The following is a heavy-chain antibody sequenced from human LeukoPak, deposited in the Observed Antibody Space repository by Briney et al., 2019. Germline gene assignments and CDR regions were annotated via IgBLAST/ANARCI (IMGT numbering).Heavy chain of an antibody. J-gene: IGHJ1*01. CDR1: GFTFSSYA. CDR2: ISGSGGST. D-gene: IGHD6-13*01. V-gene: IGHV3-23*01. Sequence: GSLRLSCAASGFTFSSYAMSWVRQAPGKGLEWVSAISGSGGSTYYADSVKGRFTISRDNSKNTLYLQMNSLRAEDTAVYYCATHSSSWYEYFQHWGQGTLVTVSS. CDR3: ATHSSSWYEYFQH.